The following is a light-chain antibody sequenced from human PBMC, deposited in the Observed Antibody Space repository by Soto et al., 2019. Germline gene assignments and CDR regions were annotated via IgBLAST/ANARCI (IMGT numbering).Light chain of an antibody. CDR3: PSYAGNNLWV. CDR2: EVS. CDR1: SSDVGAYNY. J-gene: IGLJ3*02. V-gene: IGLV2-8*01. Sequence: QSALTQPPSASGSPGQSVTISCTGTSSDVGAYNYVSWYQQYPGKAPKLMIYEVSKRPSGVPDRFSGSKSGKTASLTVSGLQPEDEADYYCPSYAGNNLWVFGGGNKLTVL.